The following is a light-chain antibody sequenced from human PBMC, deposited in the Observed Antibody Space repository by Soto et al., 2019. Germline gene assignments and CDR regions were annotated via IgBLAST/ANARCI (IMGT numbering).Light chain of an antibody. CDR2: AAS. V-gene: IGKV3-20*01. CDR1: QSVSSSY. J-gene: IGKJ2*01. Sequence: EIVLTQSPGTLSLSPGERATLSCRTSQSVSSSYLAWYQQKPGQAPRLLMYAASSRATGIPDRFSGSGSGTEFLLTISRLEPEDFALYYCQQFYSSPYTFGQGTELEI. CDR3: QQFYSSPYT.